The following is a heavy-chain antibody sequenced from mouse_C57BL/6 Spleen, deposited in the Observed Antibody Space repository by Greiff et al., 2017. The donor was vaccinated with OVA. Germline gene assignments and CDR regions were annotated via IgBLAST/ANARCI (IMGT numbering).Heavy chain of an antibody. CDR1: GFTFTDYY. V-gene: IGHV7-3*01. CDR2: IRNKANGYTS. J-gene: IGHJ1*03. Sequence: EVKLVESGGGLVQPGGSLSLSCAASGFTFTDYYMSWVRQPPGKALEWLGFIRNKANGYTSEYSASVKGRFTISRDNSQCSLYLQMNARRAEDSATYYCARLDYYVSSRGYVDVWRTGTTVTVSS. D-gene: IGHD1-1*01. CDR3: ARLDYYVSSRGYVDV.